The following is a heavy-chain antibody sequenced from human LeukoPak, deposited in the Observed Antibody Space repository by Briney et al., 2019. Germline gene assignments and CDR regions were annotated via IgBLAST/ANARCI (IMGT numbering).Heavy chain of an antibody. CDR1: GYTFTTYD. V-gene: IGHV1-8*01. CDR3: ARGRGSGHKENWFDP. Sequence: EASVKVSCKASGYTFTTYDIHWVRQPTGQGLEWMGWMNPNSGNTRYAQKFQGRVTMTRNTSINTAYMELSSLRCEDTAVYYCARGRGSGHKENWFDPWGQGTLVTVSS. J-gene: IGHJ5*02. D-gene: IGHD6-19*01. CDR2: MNPNSGNT.